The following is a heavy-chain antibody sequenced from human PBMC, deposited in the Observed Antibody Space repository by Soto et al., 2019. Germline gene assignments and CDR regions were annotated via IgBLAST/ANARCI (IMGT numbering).Heavy chain of an antibody. D-gene: IGHD6-13*01. Sequence: SETLSLTCTVSGGSISSGGYYWSWIRQHPGKGLEWIGYIYYSGSTYYNPSLKSRVAISVDTSKNQFSLKLSSVTAADTAVFYCARDTLAARAFDIWGQGTMVPVSS. CDR3: ARDTLAARAFDI. J-gene: IGHJ3*02. V-gene: IGHV4-31*03. CDR2: IYYSGST. CDR1: GGSISSGGYY.